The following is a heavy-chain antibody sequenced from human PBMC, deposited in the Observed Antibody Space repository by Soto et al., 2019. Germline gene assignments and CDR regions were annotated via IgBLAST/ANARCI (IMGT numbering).Heavy chain of an antibody. Sequence: PVGSLRLSCAASGFTVSSNYMSWVRQAPGKGLEWVSVIYSGGSTYYADSVKGRFTISRDNSKNTLYLQMNSLRAEDTAVYYCARGFWVWGSYGSNYYYGMDVWGQGTTVTVSS. CDR2: IYSGGST. D-gene: IGHD3-16*01. J-gene: IGHJ6*02. CDR3: ARGFWVWGSYGSNYYYGMDV. CDR1: GFTVSSNY. V-gene: IGHV3-53*01.